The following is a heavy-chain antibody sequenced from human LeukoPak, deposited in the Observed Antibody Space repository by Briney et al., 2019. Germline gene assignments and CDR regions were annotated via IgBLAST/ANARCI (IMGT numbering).Heavy chain of an antibody. Sequence: GGSLRLSCAASGFTFSSYGMHWVRQAPGKGLEWVAVISYDGSNKYYADSVKGRFTISRDNSKNTLYLQMNSLRAEDTAVYYCARESSPSSSPRYYFDYWGQGTLVTVSS. CDR2: ISYDGSNK. CDR3: ARESSPSSSPRYYFDY. D-gene: IGHD6-19*01. J-gene: IGHJ4*02. CDR1: GFTFSSYG. V-gene: IGHV3-30*03.